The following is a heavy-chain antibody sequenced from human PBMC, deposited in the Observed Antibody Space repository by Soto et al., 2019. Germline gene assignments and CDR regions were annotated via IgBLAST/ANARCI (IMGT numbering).Heavy chain of an antibody. Sequence: GASVKVSCKASGYTFTSYGISWVLQAPGQGLEWMGWISAYNGNTNYAQKLQGRVTMTTDTSTSTAYMELRSLRSDDTAVYYCARGAVDTIWGNWFDPWGQGTLVTVSS. J-gene: IGHJ5*02. CDR1: GYTFTSYG. V-gene: IGHV1-18*04. CDR3: ARGAVDTIWGNWFDP. D-gene: IGHD3-3*01. CDR2: ISAYNGNT.